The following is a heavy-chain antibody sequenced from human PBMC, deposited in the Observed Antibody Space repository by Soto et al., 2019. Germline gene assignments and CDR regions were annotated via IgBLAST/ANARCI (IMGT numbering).Heavy chain of an antibody. D-gene: IGHD1-7*01. CDR1: GFTFMLYW. J-gene: IGHJ4*02. V-gene: IGHV3-74*01. CDR3: ARDNWNSY. CDR2: INPDGSST. Sequence: EVHLVESGGGLVQPGGSLRLSCAASGFTFMLYWMHWVRQAPGKGLVWVSRINPDGSSTTYADSVKGRFTISRDNSKNTVYLQTNGLGAEDTAIYYCARDNWNSYWGQEALVTVSS.